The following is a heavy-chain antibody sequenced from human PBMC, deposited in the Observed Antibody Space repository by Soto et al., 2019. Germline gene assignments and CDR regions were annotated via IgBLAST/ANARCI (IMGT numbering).Heavy chain of an antibody. V-gene: IGHV3-23*01. CDR1: GFTFSNYA. J-gene: IGHJ5*02. D-gene: IGHD3-9*01. Sequence: VQLLESGGGLVQPGGSLRLSCAASGFTFSNYAMSWVRRAPGKGLEWVSGISGSGGTTNYADSVKGRFSISRDNSKNTLHLQMNSLRAEDTAIYYCKIDRNHWCQGTLVTVSS. CDR3: KIDRNH. CDR2: ISGSGGTT.